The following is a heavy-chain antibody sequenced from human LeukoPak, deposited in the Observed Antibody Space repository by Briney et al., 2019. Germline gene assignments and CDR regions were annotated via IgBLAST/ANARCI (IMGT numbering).Heavy chain of an antibody. CDR2: ISGTRTT. V-gene: IGHV4-59*01. Sequence: SETLSLTCTISGDSSSTYYWNWIRQPPVKGPAWIVCISGTRTTKYNPAFKSRVTVSVDPSKNQFSLKLTSVTAADTAVYFCAPGYYGPFERWGQGTLVSVSS. CDR1: GDSSSTYY. J-gene: IGHJ4*02. CDR3: APGYYGPFER. D-gene: IGHD3-22*01.